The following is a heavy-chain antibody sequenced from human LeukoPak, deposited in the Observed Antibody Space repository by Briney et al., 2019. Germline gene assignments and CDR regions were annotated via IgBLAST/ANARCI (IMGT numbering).Heavy chain of an antibody. CDR2: IYYGGTT. V-gene: IGHV4-4*02. CDR3: ATNSGSGSYFDY. J-gene: IGHJ4*02. D-gene: IGHD3-10*01. CDR1: GASVSNTRW. Sequence: SETLSLTCDVSGASVSNTRWWSWVRQSPGKGLEWIGEIYYGGTTNYNPSLKSRVTISVDKSKNQFSLNLKSVTAADTAVYYCATNSGSGSYFDYWGQGTLVTVSS.